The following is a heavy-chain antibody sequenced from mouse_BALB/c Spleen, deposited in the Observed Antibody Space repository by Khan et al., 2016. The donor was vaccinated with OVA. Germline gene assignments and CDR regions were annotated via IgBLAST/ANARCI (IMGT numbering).Heavy chain of an antibody. CDR1: GYTFTDYV. Sequence: QVRLQQSGPELVKPGASVKMSCKASGYTFTDYVINWVKQRTGQGLEWIGDIYPGSGSTYYNEKFKGKAKLTADKSSNTAYMQLSSLTFEDSAVYVCARGGYSVFAYWGQGTLVTVSA. CDR3: ARGGYSVFAY. J-gene: IGHJ3*01. D-gene: IGHD1-1*01. V-gene: IGHV1-77*01. CDR2: IYPGSGST.